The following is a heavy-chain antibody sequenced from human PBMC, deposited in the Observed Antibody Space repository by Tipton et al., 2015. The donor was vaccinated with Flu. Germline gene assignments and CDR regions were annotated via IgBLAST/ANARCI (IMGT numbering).Heavy chain of an antibody. V-gene: IGHV4-59*01. J-gene: IGHJ4*02. CDR1: GGSISSYY. CDR3: AEGYCSGGSCHLSY. CDR2: IYYSGST. D-gene: IGHD2-15*01. Sequence: TLSLTCTVSGGSISSYYWSWIRQPPGKGLEWIGYIYYSGSTNYNPSLKSRVTISVDTSKNQFSLKLSSVTAADTAVYYCAEGYCSGGSCHLSYWGQGTLVTVSS.